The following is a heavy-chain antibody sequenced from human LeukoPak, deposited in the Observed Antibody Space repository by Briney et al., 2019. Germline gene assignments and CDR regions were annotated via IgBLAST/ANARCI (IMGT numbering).Heavy chain of an antibody. CDR2: VGWKGENT. CDR3: AKGRRTGYAYGPIGN. Sequence: PGGSLRLSCAASGFTFDGYTMYWVRHPPGKGLEWVSLVGWKGENTFYSDSVKGRFTISRDNRKKSLFLQMNSLTPEDSALYFCAKGRRTGYAYGPIGNWGQGTLVTVSA. V-gene: IGHV3-43*01. CDR1: GFTFDGYT. J-gene: IGHJ1*01. D-gene: IGHD5-18*01.